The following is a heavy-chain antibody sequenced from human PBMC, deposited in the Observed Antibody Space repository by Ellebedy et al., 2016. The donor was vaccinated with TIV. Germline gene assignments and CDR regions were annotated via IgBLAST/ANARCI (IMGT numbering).Heavy chain of an antibody. J-gene: IGHJ2*01. CDR1: GGSFSGHS. V-gene: IGHV4-34*01. CDR3: ARGHFQDVDLDHWYFDL. Sequence: SETLSLTCAVNGGSFSGHSCIWILQPPGKGLSFLFSFHHLLSTSYNRSLRSRVTISIDTSNYQFSLRLSAVTAADTAVYYCARGHFQDVDLDHWYFDLWGRGTLVTVSS. CDR2: FHHLLST.